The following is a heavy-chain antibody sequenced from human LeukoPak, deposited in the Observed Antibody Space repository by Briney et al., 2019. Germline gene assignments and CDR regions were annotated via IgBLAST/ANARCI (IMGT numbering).Heavy chain of an antibody. CDR3: ARGSITGILVVRYYFDY. D-gene: IGHD3-22*01. V-gene: IGHV4-38-2*02. J-gene: IGHJ4*02. Sequence: SETLSLTCTVSGYSISSGYYWGWIRQPPGKGLEWIGSIYHSGSTYYNPSLKSRVTILVDTSKNQFSLKLSSVTAADTAVYYCARGSITGILVVRYYFDYWGQGTLVTVSS. CDR1: GYSISSGYY. CDR2: IYHSGST.